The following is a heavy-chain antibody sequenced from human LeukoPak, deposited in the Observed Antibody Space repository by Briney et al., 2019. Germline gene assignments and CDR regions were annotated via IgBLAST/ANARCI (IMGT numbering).Heavy chain of an antibody. CDR3: ARSWVVAANRRYYYYYMDV. CDR2: ISYDGSNK. Sequence: GGSLRLSCAASGFTFSSYAMHWVRQAPGKGLEWVAVISYDGSNKYYADSVKGRFTISRDNAKNSLYLQMNSLRAEDTAVYYCARSWVVAANRRYYYYYMDVWGKGTTVTVSS. J-gene: IGHJ6*03. V-gene: IGHV3-30*04. D-gene: IGHD2-15*01. CDR1: GFTFSSYA.